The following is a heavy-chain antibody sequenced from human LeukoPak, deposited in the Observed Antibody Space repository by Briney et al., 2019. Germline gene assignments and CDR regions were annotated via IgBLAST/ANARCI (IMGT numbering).Heavy chain of an antibody. J-gene: IGHJ4*02. Sequence: GGSLILSCAASRFTFSSYEMNWVRQAPGKGLEWVSYITGSGSSTHYVDSVKGRFTISRDNAKNSLYLQMNSLRAEDTAVYYCARALPSSLYYFDSWGQGTLVTVSS. V-gene: IGHV3-48*03. D-gene: IGHD6-13*01. CDR1: RFTFSSYE. CDR3: ARALPSSLYYFDS. CDR2: ITGSGSST.